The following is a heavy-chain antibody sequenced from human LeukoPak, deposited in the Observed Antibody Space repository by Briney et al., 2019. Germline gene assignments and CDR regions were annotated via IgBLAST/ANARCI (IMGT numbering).Heavy chain of an antibody. Sequence: SETLSLTCAVYGGSFSGYYWSWIRQPPGKGLEWIGEINHSGSTNYNPSLKSRVTISVDTSKNQFSLKLNSVAAADTAVYYCARVISSGWYYFDYWGQGTLVTVSS. CDR1: GGSFSGYY. CDR2: INHSGST. J-gene: IGHJ4*02. CDR3: ARVISSGWYYFDY. V-gene: IGHV4-34*01. D-gene: IGHD6-19*01.